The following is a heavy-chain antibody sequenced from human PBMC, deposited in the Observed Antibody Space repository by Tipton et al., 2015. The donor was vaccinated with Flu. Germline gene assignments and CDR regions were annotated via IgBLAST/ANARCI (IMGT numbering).Heavy chain of an antibody. D-gene: IGHD3-22*01. Sequence: SLRLSCAASGFTVSSNYMSWVRQAPGKGLEWVSVIYSGGSTYYADSVKGRFTISRDNSKNTLYLQMNSLRAEDTAVYYCARVRDCYDSSGYTYYFDYWGQGTLVTVSS. CDR2: IYSGGST. J-gene: IGHJ4*02. CDR1: GFTVSSNY. V-gene: IGHV3-66*02. CDR3: ARVRDCYDSSGYTYYFDY.